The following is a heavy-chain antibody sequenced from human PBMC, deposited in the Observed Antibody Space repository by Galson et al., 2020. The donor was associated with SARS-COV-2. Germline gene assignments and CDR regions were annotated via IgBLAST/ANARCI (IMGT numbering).Heavy chain of an antibody. J-gene: IGHJ4*02. CDR2: FDPEDGET. CDR3: ATVRGYDDSSGYYY. V-gene: IGHV1-24*01. CDR1: GYTPTALF. Sequence: ASVKVSAKVSGYTPTALFMHGVRQPPGKGLEWLGGFDPEDGETIYAQKFQGRVTMTEDTATDTAYMELSSLRSEHTAGYYGATVRGYDDSSGYYYWGQGTLVTVSS. D-gene: IGHD3-22*01.